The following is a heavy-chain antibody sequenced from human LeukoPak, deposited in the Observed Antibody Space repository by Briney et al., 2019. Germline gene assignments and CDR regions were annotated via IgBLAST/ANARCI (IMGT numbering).Heavy chain of an antibody. D-gene: IGHD1-26*01. J-gene: IGHJ4*02. CDR3: ARDSRGGGSYLTFSEFDY. CDR1: GYTFTSYD. CDR2: ISAYNGNT. V-gene: IGHV1-18*01. Sequence: GASVKVSCKASGYTFTSYDINWVRQATGQGLEWMGWISAYNGNTNYAQKLQGRVTMTTDTSTSTAYMELRSLRSDDTAVYYCARDSRGGGSYLTFSEFDYWGQGTLVTVSS.